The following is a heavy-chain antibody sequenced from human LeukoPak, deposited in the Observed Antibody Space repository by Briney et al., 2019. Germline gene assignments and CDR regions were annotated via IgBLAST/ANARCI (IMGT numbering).Heavy chain of an antibody. J-gene: IGHJ5*02. Sequence: TGGPLRLSCAASEFTFSSYGMHWVRQAPGKGLEWVAFIRYDGSDKYYADSVKGRFTISRDNSKNTLYLQMNSLRAEDTAVYYCAKAGQNSGWVFDPWGQGTLVTVSS. D-gene: IGHD5-12*01. CDR1: EFTFSSYG. CDR2: IRYDGSDK. CDR3: AKAGQNSGWVFDP. V-gene: IGHV3-30*02.